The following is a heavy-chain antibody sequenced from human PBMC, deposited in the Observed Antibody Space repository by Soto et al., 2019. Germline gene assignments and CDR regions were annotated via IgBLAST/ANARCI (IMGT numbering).Heavy chain of an antibody. J-gene: IGHJ4*02. CDR2: IYYSGST. CDR3: ATWTYYYDSSGYLN. V-gene: IGHV4-59*12. D-gene: IGHD3-22*01. Sequence: SETLSLTCTVSGGSISNYYWSWIRQPPGKGLEWIGYIYYSGSTNYNPSLKSRVTISVDTSKNQFSLKLSSVTAADTAVYYCATWTYYYDSSGYLNWGQGTLVTVSS. CDR1: GGSISNYY.